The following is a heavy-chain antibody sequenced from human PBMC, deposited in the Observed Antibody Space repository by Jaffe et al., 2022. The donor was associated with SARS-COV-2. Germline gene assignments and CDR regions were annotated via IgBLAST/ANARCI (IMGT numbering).Heavy chain of an antibody. V-gene: IGHV4-34*01. Sequence: QVQLQQWGAGLLKPSETLSLTCAVYGGSFSGYYWSWIRQPPGKGLEWIGEINHSGSTNYNPSLKSRVTISVDTSKNQFSLKLSSVTAADTAVYYCARAPYCSSTSCYRRPYGMDVWGQGTTVTVSS. J-gene: IGHJ6*02. CDR2: INHSGST. CDR1: GGSFSGYY. D-gene: IGHD2-2*01. CDR3: ARAPYCSSTSCYRRPYGMDV.